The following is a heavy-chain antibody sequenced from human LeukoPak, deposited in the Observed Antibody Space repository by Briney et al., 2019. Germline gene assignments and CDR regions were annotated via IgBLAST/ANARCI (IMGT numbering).Heavy chain of an antibody. V-gene: IGHV1-2*02. CDR2: INPNSGGT. CDR1: GCTFTGYY. Sequence: GASVKVSCKASGCTFTGYYMHWVRQAPGQGLEWMGWINPNSGGTNYAQKFQGRVTMTRDTSISTAYMELSRLRSDDTAVYYCATRTRYTSSWYFSLGDLDYWGQGTLVTVSS. D-gene: IGHD6-13*01. CDR3: ATRTRYTSSWYFSLGDLDY. J-gene: IGHJ4*02.